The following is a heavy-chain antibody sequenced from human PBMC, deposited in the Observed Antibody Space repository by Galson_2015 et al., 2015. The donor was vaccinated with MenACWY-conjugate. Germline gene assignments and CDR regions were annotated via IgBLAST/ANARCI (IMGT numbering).Heavy chain of an antibody. Sequence: SLRLSCAASGFTFSSYAMNWVRQAPGKGLEWVSTISGSGGSTYYAESVKGRFTISRDNSKNTLYLQMNSLRAEDTAVYYCAKDPAKSTTGRPRGLTFDIWGQGTMVTASS. D-gene: IGHD2/OR15-2a*01. CDR3: AKDPAKSTTGRPRGLTFDI. J-gene: IGHJ3*02. V-gene: IGHV3-23*01. CDR2: ISGSGGST. CDR1: GFTFSSYA.